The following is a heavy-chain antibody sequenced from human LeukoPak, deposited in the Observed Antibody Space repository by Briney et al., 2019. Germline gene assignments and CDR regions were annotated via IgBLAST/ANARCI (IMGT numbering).Heavy chain of an antibody. Sequence: GGSLRLSCAASVITFRNYEMNWVRQAPGKGLEWVSYISSSGSTIYYADSVKGRFTISRDNAKNSLYLQMNSLRAEDMAVYYCARDFRLDHYCSRCVGEFDPWGQGTLVTVSS. J-gene: IGHJ5*02. CDR2: ISSSGSTI. CDR1: VITFRNYE. V-gene: IGHV3-48*03. D-gene: IGHD3-10*01. CDR3: ARDFRLDHYCSRCVGEFDP.